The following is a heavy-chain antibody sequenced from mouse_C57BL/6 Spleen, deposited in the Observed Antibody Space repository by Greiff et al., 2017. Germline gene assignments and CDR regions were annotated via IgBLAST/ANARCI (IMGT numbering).Heavy chain of an antibody. J-gene: IGHJ3*01. CDR3: TRINYYGSPWFAY. CDR2: IDPETGGT. D-gene: IGHD1-1*01. CDR1: GYTFTDYE. Sequence: QVHVKQSGAELVRPGASVTLSCKASGYTFTDYEMHWVKQTPVHGLEWIGAIDPETGGTAYNQKFKGKAILTADKSSSTAYMELRSLTSEDSAVYYCTRINYYGSPWFAYWGQGTLVTVSA. V-gene: IGHV1-15*01.